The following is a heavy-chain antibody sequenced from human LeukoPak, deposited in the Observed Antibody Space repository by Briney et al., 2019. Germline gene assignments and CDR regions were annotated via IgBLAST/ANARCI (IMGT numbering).Heavy chain of an antibody. CDR3: ARSYSYGYFDL. Sequence: GESLKISCEGSGYDFTNYWIGWVRQLPGKSLEWMGVIYPGDSDTRYSPSFQGHFTISADKSITTAYLQWSSLKASDSAMYYCARSYSYGYFDLWGRGTLVTVSS. D-gene: IGHD5-18*01. CDR2: IYPGDSDT. J-gene: IGHJ2*01. V-gene: IGHV5-51*01. CDR1: GYDFTNYW.